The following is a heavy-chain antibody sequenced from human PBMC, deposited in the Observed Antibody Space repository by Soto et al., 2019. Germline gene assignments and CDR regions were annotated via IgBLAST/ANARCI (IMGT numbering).Heavy chain of an antibody. CDR3: ARSNWGITMIVVVGGPYYYGMDV. CDR2: IIPIFGTA. J-gene: IGHJ6*02. D-gene: IGHD3-22*01. CDR1: GGTFSSYA. Sequence: QVQLVQSGAEVKKPGSSVKVSCKASGGTFSSYAISWVRQAPGQGLEWMGGIIPIFGTANYAQKFQGRVTITADESTSTAYMELSSLRSEDTAVYYCARSNWGITMIVVVGGPYYYGMDVWGQGTTVTVSS. V-gene: IGHV1-69*12.